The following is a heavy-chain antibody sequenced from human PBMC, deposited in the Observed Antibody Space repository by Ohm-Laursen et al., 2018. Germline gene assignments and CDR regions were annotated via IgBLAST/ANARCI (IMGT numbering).Heavy chain of an antibody. CDR2: IYYSGST. J-gene: IGHJ4*02. Sequence: GTLSLTCTVSGASMIDYYWNWIRQPPGKGLEWIGYIYYSGSTKYNPSLESRVTISADTSKNQFSLRLSSVTAADTAVYYCARVGFKGYDSSGYIDYWGQGTLVTVSS. V-gene: IGHV4-59*01. CDR1: GASMIDYY. D-gene: IGHD3-22*01. CDR3: ARVGFKGYDSSGYIDY.